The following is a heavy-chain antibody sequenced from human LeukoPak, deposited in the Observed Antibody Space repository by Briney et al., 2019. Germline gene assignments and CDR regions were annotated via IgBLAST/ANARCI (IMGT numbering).Heavy chain of an antibody. J-gene: IGHJ2*01. Sequence: GGSLRLSCAASGFTFSSFAMSWVRQAPGKGLEWVSGIIGSGSSTYYADSVRGRFSISRDNSKNTVSLQMNTLRTEDTAVYYCAKDKISGDGKWCFDRWGRGTLVTVSS. CDR1: GFTFSSFA. D-gene: IGHD7-27*01. CDR3: AKDKISGDGKWCFDR. CDR2: IIGSGSST. V-gene: IGHV3-23*01.